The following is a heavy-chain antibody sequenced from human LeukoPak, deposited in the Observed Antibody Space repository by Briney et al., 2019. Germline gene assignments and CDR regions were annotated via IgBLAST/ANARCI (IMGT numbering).Heavy chain of an antibody. Sequence: PGGSLRLSCAASGFTFSSYAMSWVRQAPGKGLEWVSAISGSGGSTYYADSVKGRFTISRDNSKNTLYLQMNSLRAEGTAVYYCAKETTVTTHGGPYYFDYWGQGTLVTVSS. CDR2: ISGSGGST. D-gene: IGHD4-17*01. V-gene: IGHV3-23*01. J-gene: IGHJ4*02. CDR1: GFTFSSYA. CDR3: AKETTVTTHGGPYYFDY.